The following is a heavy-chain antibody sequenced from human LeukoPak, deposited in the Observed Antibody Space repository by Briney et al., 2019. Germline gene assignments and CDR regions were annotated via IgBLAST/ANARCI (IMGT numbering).Heavy chain of an antibody. V-gene: IGHV3-30*18. CDR1: GFTFSSYG. CDR3: AKARPHTAMVPTVWYFDY. J-gene: IGHJ4*02. D-gene: IGHD5-18*01. Sequence: GGSLRLSCAASGFTFSSYGMHWVRQAPGKGLEWVAVISYDGSNKYYADSVKGRFTISRDNSKNTLYLQMNSLRAEDTAVYYCAKARPHTAMVPTVWYFDYWGQGTLVTVSS. CDR2: ISYDGSNK.